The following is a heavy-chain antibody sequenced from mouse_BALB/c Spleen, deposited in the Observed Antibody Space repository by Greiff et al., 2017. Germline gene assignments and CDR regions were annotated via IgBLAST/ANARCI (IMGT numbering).Heavy chain of an antibody. V-gene: IGHV2-6-7*01. Sequence: VMLVESGPGLVAPSQSLSITCTVSGFSLTGYGVNWVRQPPGKGLEWLGMIWGDGSTDYNSALKSRLSISKDNSKSQVFLKMNSLQTDDTARYYCARGVYYGSQYYFDYWGQGTTLTVSS. CDR1: GFSLTGYG. D-gene: IGHD1-1*01. CDR3: ARGVYYGSQYYFDY. CDR2: IWGDGST. J-gene: IGHJ2*01.